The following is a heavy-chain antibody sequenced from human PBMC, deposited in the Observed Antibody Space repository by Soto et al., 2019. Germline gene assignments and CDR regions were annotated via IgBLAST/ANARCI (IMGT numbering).Heavy chain of an antibody. J-gene: IGHJ4*02. CDR1: GFIFSNFV. D-gene: IGHD3-22*01. CDR3: ARDSYYDSSGSRLDY. CDR2: IWYDGSNK. Sequence: VQLLESGGGLVQPGGSLRLSCAASGFIFSNFVMGWVRRAPGKGLEWVAVIWYDGSNKYYADSVKGRFTISRDNSKNTLYLQMNSLRAEDTAVYYCARDSYYDSSGSRLDYWGQGTLVTVSS. V-gene: IGHV3-33*08.